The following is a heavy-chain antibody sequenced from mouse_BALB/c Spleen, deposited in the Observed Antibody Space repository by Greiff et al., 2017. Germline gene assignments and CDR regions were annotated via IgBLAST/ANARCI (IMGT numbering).Heavy chain of an antibody. CDR1: GFTFSSYG. D-gene: IGHD2-4*01. J-gene: IGHJ4*01. V-gene: IGHV5-6-3*01. CDR3: ARIYYDYNGAMDD. Sequence: EVQRVESGGGLVQPGGSLKLSCAASGFTFSSYGMSWVRQTPDKRLELVATINSNGGSTYYPDSVKGRFTISRDNAKNTLYLQMSSLKSEDTAMYDSARIYYDYNGAMDDWGKGTRVTVSS. CDR2: INSNGGST.